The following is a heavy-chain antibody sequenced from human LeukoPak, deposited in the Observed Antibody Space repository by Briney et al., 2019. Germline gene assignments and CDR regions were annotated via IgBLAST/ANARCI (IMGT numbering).Heavy chain of an antibody. J-gene: IGHJ4*02. CDR3: AVGGEYSSFETFDY. D-gene: IGHD6-6*01. CDR2: IYYSGST. V-gene: IGHV4-59*01. CDR1: GGSFSGYY. Sequence: PSETLSLTCAVYGGSFSGYYWSWIRQPPGKGLEWIGYIYYSGSTNYNPSLKSRVTISVDTSKNQFSLKLSSVTAADTAVYYCAVGGEYSSFETFDYWGQGTLVTVSS.